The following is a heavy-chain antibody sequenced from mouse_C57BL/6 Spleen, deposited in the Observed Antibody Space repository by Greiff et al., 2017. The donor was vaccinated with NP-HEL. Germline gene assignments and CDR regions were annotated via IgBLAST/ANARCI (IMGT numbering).Heavy chain of an antibody. Sequence: VKLQESGAELVRPGTSVKVSCKAPGYAFPNYLIEWVKQRPGQGLEWIGVINPGSGGTNYNEKLKGKATLTANKSSSTAYMQLSSLTSEDSAVYFCARRGYDDDYWGQGTTLTVSS. J-gene: IGHJ2*01. CDR1: GYAFPNYL. CDR3: ARRGYDDDY. CDR2: INPGSGGT. V-gene: IGHV1-54*01. D-gene: IGHD2-2*01.